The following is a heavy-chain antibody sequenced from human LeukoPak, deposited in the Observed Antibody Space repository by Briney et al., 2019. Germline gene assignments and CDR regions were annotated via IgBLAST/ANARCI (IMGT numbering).Heavy chain of an antibody. J-gene: IGHJ4*02. CDR2: ISGSGDST. CDR3: AKGWWDLIYYFDY. CDR1: GLTFSSYA. D-gene: IGHD2-15*01. Sequence: GGSLRLSCAASGLTFSSYAMSWVRQAPGKGLEWVSSISGSGDSTYYADSVKGRFTISRDNSKNTLYLQMNSLRAEDTAVYYCAKGWWDLIYYFDYWGQGTLVTVSS. V-gene: IGHV3-23*01.